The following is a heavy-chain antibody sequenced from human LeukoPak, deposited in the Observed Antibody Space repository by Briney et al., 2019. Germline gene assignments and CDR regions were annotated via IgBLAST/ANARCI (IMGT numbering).Heavy chain of an antibody. J-gene: IGHJ4*02. D-gene: IGHD2-2*01. CDR3: ATGRSCINCYLPDF. V-gene: IGHV3-30*02. CDR2: IRYDGSNK. Sequence: GGSLRLSCAASGFTFSSYGMHWVRQAPGKGLEWVAFIRYDGSNKYYADSVKGRFTISRDNSKNTLYLQMNSLRAEDTAVYYCATGRSCINCYLPDFWGQGTLVTVSS. CDR1: GFTFSSYG.